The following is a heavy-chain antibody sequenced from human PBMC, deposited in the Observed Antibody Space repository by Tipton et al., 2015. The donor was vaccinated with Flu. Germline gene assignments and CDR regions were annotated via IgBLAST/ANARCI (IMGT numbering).Heavy chain of an antibody. CDR2: VYSSGRT. V-gene: IGHV4-61*02. CDR3: ARVRGADCGGGCCYGVNSLDI. J-gene: IGHJ3*01. CDR1: GGSVSSASYY. D-gene: IGHD2-15*01. Sequence: GLVKPSQTLSLTCSVSGGSVSSASYYWNWIRQPAGKGLEWIGRVYSSGRTHYNPSVKSRVTISVDTSKNQFSLRLTSVTAADTAVYYCARVRGADCGGGCCYGVNSLDIWCHGTKFIVSS.